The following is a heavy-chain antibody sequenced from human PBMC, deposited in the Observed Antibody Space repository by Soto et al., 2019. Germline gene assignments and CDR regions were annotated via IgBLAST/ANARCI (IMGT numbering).Heavy chain of an antibody. CDR2: ISGSGGST. CDR3: AKDLNYYDSSGYYSGFDY. J-gene: IGHJ4*02. V-gene: IGHV3-23*01. CDR1: GFTFSSYA. Sequence: EVQLLESGGGLVQPGGSLRLSCAASGFTFSSYAMSWVRQAPGKGLEWVSAISGSGGSTYYADSVKGRFTISRDNSKNTLYLQMNSLRAEDTAVYYCAKDLNYYDSSGYYSGFDYWGQGTLVTVSS. D-gene: IGHD3-22*01.